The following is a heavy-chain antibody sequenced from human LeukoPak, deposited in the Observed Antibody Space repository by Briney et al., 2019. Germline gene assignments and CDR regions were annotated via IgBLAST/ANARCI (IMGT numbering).Heavy chain of an antibody. CDR3: ATDRVVPAAIDPNYYYYGMDV. CDR1: GFTFSDYY. J-gene: IGHJ6*02. Sequence: GGSLRLSCAASGFTFSDYYMSWIRQAPGKGLVWVSYISSSVSTIYYADSVKGRFTISRDNAKNSLYLQMNSLRAEDTAVYYCATDRVVPAAIDPNYYYYGMDVWGQGTTVTVSS. CDR2: ISSSVSTI. D-gene: IGHD2-2*02. V-gene: IGHV3-11*01.